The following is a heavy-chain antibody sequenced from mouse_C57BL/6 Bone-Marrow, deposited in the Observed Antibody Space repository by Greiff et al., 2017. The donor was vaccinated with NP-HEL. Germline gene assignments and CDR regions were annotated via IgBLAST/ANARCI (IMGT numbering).Heavy chain of an antibody. CDR1: GYSITSDY. J-gene: IGHJ4*01. CDR2: ISYSGST. Sequence: EVKVVESGPGLAKPSQPLSLTCSVTGYSITSDYWNWIRKFPGNKLEYMGYISYSGSTYYHPSLKSRISITRDTSKNQYYLQLNSVTTEDTATYYWARSPLWLRRNYYAMDYWGQGTSVTVSS. V-gene: IGHV3-8*01. D-gene: IGHD2-2*01. CDR3: ARSPLWLRRNYYAMDY.